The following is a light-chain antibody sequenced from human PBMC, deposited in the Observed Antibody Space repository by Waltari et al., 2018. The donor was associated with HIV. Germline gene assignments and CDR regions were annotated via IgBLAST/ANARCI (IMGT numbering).Light chain of an antibody. V-gene: IGLV3-1*01. CDR3: QAWDSNTVV. Sequence: SYELTQPPSVSVSPGQTASIPCSGDKLGDQYASWYQQRPGQSPIVVIHQDTKRPSGIPVRFSGANSGNTATLTVSGTQAMDEADYYCQAWDSNTVVFGGGTKLTVL. CDR1: KLGDQY. J-gene: IGLJ2*01. CDR2: QDT.